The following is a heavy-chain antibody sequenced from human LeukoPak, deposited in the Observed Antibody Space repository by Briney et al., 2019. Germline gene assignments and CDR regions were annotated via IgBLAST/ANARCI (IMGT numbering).Heavy chain of an antibody. CDR1: GFTFSTYA. J-gene: IGHJ4*02. V-gene: IGHV3-7*01. Sequence: GGSLRLSCAASGFTFSTYAMSWVRQAPGKGLEWVANIKQDGSEKYYVDSVKGRLTISRDNAKNSLYLQMNSLRAEDTAVYYCAREGSGHFDYWGQGTLVTVSS. CDR2: IKQDGSEK. CDR3: AREGSGHFDY. D-gene: IGHD3-10*01.